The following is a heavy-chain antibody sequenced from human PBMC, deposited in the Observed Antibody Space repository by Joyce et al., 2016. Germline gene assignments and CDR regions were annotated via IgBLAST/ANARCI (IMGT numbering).Heavy chain of an antibody. CDR2: YSGST. Sequence: LQESGPELVKPSETLSLTCTVSGGAISRYYWSWIRQPPVKGLEWIGYSGSTNYNPSLKSRVTISVDTSKNQFSLKLSSVTAADTAIYYCARTRTGYSSLDPWGQGALVTVSS. V-gene: IGHV4-59*01. CDR1: GGAISRYY. CDR3: ARTRTGYSSLDP. J-gene: IGHJ5*02. D-gene: IGHD6-13*01.